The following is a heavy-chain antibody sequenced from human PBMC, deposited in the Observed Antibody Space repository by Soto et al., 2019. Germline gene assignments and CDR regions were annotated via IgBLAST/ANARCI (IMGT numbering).Heavy chain of an antibody. Sequence: GESLKISCAASGFTFRRYWMSWVRQAPGKGLEWVANIKEDGSEKYYVDSVKGRFTISRDNAKNSLYLQMNSLRAEDTAVYYCARDDKAAGDYWGQGALVTVSS. CDR3: ARDDKAAGDY. CDR2: IKEDGSEK. V-gene: IGHV3-7*05. J-gene: IGHJ4*02. CDR1: GFTFRRYW. D-gene: IGHD6-13*01.